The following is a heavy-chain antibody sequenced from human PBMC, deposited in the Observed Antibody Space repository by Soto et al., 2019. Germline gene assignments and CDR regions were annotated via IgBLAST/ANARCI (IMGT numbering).Heavy chain of an antibody. J-gene: IGHJ4*02. CDR3: ARDYYDSSGYQPWCFDY. V-gene: IGHV1-18*01. CDR1: GYTFTSYG. CDR2: ISAYNGNT. D-gene: IGHD3-22*01. Sequence: GASVKVSCKASGYTFTSYGISWVRQAPGQGLEWMRWISAYNGNTNYAQKLQGRVTMTTDTSTSTAYMELRSLRSDDTAVYYCARDYYDSSGYQPWCFDYWGQGTLVTVSS.